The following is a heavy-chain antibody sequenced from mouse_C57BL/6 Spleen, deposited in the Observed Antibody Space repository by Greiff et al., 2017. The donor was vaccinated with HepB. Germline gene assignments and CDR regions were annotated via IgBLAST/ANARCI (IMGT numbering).Heavy chain of an antibody. CDR1: GYTFTDYY. D-gene: IGHD3-2*02. CDR2: INPNNGGT. V-gene: IGHV1-26*01. J-gene: IGHJ4*01. CDR3: ARSTAQATSMDY. Sequence: EVQLQQSGPELVKPGASVKISCKASGYTFTDYYMNWVKQSHGKSLEWIGDINPNNGGTSYNQKFKGKATLTVDKSSSTAYMELHSLTSEDSAVYYCARSTAQATSMDYWGQGTSVTVSS.